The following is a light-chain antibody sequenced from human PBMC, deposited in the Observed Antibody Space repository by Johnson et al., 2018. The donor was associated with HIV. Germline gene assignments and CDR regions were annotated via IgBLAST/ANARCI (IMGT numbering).Light chain of an antibody. CDR2: ENN. Sequence: QSVLTQPPSMSAAPGQKVTISCSGSSSDMGNYAVSWYQQLPGTAPKLLIYENNKRPSGIPDRFSGSKSGTSATLDITGLQTGDEADYYCGTWDSSLSAGGVFGTGTKVTVL. V-gene: IGLV1-51*02. J-gene: IGLJ1*01. CDR1: SSDMGNYA. CDR3: GTWDSSLSAGGV.